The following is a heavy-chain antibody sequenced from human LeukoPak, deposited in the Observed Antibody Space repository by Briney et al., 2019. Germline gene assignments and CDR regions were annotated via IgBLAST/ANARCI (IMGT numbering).Heavy chain of an antibody. CDR2: ISYDGSNK. Sequence: GRSLRLSCAASGFTFSSYGMHWVRQAPGKGLEWVAVISYDGSNKYYADSVKGRFTISRDNSKNTLYLQMNSLRAEDTAVYDCAKELIVGAGDYWGQGTLVTVSS. J-gene: IGHJ4*02. V-gene: IGHV3-30*18. D-gene: IGHD1-26*01. CDR1: GFTFSSYG. CDR3: AKELIVGAGDY.